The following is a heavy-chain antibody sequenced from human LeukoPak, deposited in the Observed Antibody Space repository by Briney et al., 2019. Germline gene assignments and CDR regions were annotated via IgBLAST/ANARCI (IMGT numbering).Heavy chain of an antibody. CDR3: ARLQNSGYEY. V-gene: IGHV1-69*02. CDR2: IIPILGIA. CDR1: GYTFTGYY. J-gene: IGHJ4*02. D-gene: IGHD5-12*01. Sequence: SVKVSCKASGYTFTGYYMHWVRQAPGQGLEWMGRIIPILGIANYAQKFQGRVTITADKSTSTAYMELSSLRSEDTAVYYCARLQNSGYEYWGQGTLVTVSS.